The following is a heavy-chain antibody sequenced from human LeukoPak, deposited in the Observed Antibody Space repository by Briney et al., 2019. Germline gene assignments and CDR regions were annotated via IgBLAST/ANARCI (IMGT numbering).Heavy chain of an antibody. J-gene: IGHJ4*02. Sequence: GGSLRLSCAASGFTFSNYGMHWVRQAPGKGLEWLAAIFYDGSNKYYADTVKGRFTISRDSSKNMLYLQVNSLTAEDTAVYYCARDQALYFSYGDFWGQGTLVAVSS. CDR1: GFTFSNYG. D-gene: IGHD2/OR15-2a*01. CDR2: IFYDGSNK. V-gene: IGHV3-33*01. CDR3: ARDQALYFSYGDF.